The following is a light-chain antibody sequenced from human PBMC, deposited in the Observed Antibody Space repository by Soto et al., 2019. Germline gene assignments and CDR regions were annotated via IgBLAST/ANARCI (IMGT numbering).Light chain of an antibody. V-gene: IGKV1-9*01. CDR2: AAS. Sequence: DIQLTQSPSFLSASVGDRVTITCRASQGISSYLAWYQQKPGKAPKLLIYAASTLQSWVPSRFSCSGSGTELTLTISSLQPEDFATYYCQQLNSFPQTFGPGTKVAI. CDR3: QQLNSFPQT. J-gene: IGKJ3*01. CDR1: QGISSY.